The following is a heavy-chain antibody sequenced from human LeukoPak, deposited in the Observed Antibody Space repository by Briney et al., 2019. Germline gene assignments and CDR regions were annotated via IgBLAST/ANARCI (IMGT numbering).Heavy chain of an antibody. CDR1: GFTFSSYW. D-gene: IGHD1-26*01. J-gene: IGHJ3*02. CDR2: IKSDGRST. Sequence: GGSLRLSCAASGFTFSSYWMHWVRKAPGKGLVWVSRIKSDGRSTTYADSVKGRFTISRDNAKNTLYLQMNSLRAEDTAVYYCARGGSPPEALGDAFNIWGQGTMVTVSS. V-gene: IGHV3-74*01. CDR3: ARGGSPPEALGDAFNI.